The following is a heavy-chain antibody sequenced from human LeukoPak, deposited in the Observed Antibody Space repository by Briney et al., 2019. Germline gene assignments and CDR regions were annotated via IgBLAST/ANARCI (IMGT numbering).Heavy chain of an antibody. J-gene: IGHJ4*02. CDR1: GYTIASHG. V-gene: IGHV1-18*01. CDR2: ISAYNGNT. CDR3: AKVEAAAGTLAHFDY. D-gene: IGHD6-13*01. Sequence: ASVKVSCKASGYTIASHGISWVRQAPGQGLAWMGWISAYNGNTDYAQKLQGRVTMTTDTSTSTAYMELRSLRSDDTAVYYCAKVEAAAGTLAHFDYWGQGTLVTVSS.